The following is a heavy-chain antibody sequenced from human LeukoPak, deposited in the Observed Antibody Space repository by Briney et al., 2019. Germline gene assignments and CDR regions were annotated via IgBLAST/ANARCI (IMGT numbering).Heavy chain of an antibody. CDR2: ISSTGGST. J-gene: IGHJ4*02. CDR3: VKECLVIINYYFDY. Sequence: GGCLRLSCSASGFTFSNYAMHWVRQAPGKGLEYVSVISSTGGSTYYADSVKGRFTVSRDNSKNTLYLQMSSLRAEDTSVYYCVKECLVIINYYFDYWGQGTLVTVSS. V-gene: IGHV3-64D*06. CDR1: GFTFSNYA. D-gene: IGHD3-22*01.